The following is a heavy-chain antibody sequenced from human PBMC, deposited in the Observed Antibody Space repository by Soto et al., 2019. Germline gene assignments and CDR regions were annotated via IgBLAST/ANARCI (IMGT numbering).Heavy chain of an antibody. J-gene: IGHJ4*02. CDR1: RATFTGYY. Sequence: GASVQVSCKASRATFTGYYMHWVRQAPGQGLEWMGWINPNNGDAKYAQTFQDRVTMTRDTSISTAYMDLSRLRSDDTAVYYCARETVGAYDYWGQGTQVTVSS. CDR2: INPNNGDA. V-gene: IGHV1-2*02. D-gene: IGHD1-26*01. CDR3: ARETVGAYDY.